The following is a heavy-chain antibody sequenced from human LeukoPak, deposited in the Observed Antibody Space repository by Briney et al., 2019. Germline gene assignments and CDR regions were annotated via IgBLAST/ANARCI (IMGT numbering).Heavy chain of an antibody. Sequence: ASVKVSCKASGYTFTIYYMHWVRQAPGQGLEWMGIINPSGGSTSYAQKFQGRVTMTRDTSTSTVYMELSSLRSEDTAVYYCARASPERSVYYGSGSYYPLDYWGQGTLVTVSS. CDR3: ARASPERSVYYGSGSYYPLDY. V-gene: IGHV1-46*01. D-gene: IGHD3-10*01. J-gene: IGHJ4*02. CDR1: GYTFTIYY. CDR2: INPSGGST.